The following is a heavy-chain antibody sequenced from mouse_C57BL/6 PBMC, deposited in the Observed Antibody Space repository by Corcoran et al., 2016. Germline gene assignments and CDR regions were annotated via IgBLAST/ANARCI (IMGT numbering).Heavy chain of an antibody. CDR1: GYTFTDYY. CDR3: ARQQIYYGNPYAMDY. V-gene: IGHV1-84*01. J-gene: IGHJ4*01. D-gene: IGHD2-1*01. CDR2: IYPGSGNT. Sequence: QIQLQQSGPELVKPGASVKISCKASGYTFTDYYITWVKQRPRQGLELIGWIYPGSGNTKYNEKFKGKATLTVDTSSSTAYMQLSSLTSEDSAVYFCARQQIYYGNPYAMDYWGQGNSVTVSS.